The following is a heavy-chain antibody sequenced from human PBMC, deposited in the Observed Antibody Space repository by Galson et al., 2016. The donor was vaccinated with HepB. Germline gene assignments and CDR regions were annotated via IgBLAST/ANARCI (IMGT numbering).Heavy chain of an antibody. J-gene: IGHJ4*02. CDR3: VRGRTIGAVEFDY. Sequence: SVKVSCKASGYIFNTYGIHWVRQAPGQGLEWMGWISVYEDKTKYAEKFKGRVTVTTDTSANTAYMELRRLTSDDTAVYFCVRGRTIGAVEFDYWGQGTLVTVSS. CDR2: ISVYEDKT. V-gene: IGHV1-18*01. D-gene: IGHD3-10*01. CDR1: GYIFNTYG.